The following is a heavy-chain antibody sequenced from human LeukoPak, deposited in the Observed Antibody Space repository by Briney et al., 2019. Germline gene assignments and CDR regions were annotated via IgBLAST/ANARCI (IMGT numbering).Heavy chain of an antibody. V-gene: IGHV3-30*03. D-gene: IGHD6-13*01. J-gene: IGHJ4*02. CDR1: GFTFSSYG. CDR3: ARDPIAAAEDY. Sequence: GGSLRLSCAASGFTFSSYGMHWVRQAPGKGLEWVAVISYDGSNKYYADSVKGRFTISRDNSKNTLYLQMNSLRAEDTAVYYCARDPIAAAEDYWGQGTLVTVSS. CDR2: ISYDGSNK.